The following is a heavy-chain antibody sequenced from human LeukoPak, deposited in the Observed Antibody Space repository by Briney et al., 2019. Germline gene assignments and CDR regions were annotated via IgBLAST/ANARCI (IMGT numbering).Heavy chain of an antibody. CDR2: IRGSGDIT. V-gene: IGHV3-23*01. CDR3: AKLTYGSGTYGAFDY. CDR1: GFTFSNAW. Sequence: GGSLRLSCAASGFTFSNAWMSWVRQAPGKGLEWVSGIRGSGDITFYADSVKGRFTISRDNSKNTLYLQMNSLRAEDTAVYYCAKLTYGSGTYGAFDYWGQGTLVTVST. J-gene: IGHJ4*02. D-gene: IGHD3-10*01.